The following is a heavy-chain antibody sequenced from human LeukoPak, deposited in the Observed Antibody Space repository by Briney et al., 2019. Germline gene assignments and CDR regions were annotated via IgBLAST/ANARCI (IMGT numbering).Heavy chain of an antibody. J-gene: IGHJ4*02. CDR3: ARDWGESRREGLFDC. CDR1: GLTFSNYA. D-gene: IGHD3-16*01. CDR2: ISYDGSNK. V-gene: IGHV3-30-3*01. Sequence: GGSLRLSCAVSGLTFSNYAMSWVRQAPGKGLEWVAVISYDGSNKFYADSVKGRFTISRDNSKNTLYLQLNSLRAEDTAVYYCARDWGESRREGLFDCWGQGTLVTVSS.